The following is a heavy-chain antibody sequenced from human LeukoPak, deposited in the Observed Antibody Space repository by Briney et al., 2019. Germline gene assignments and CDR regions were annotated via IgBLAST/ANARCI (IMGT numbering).Heavy chain of an antibody. J-gene: IGHJ3*02. D-gene: IGHD3-10*01. CDR3: ARDRAGSGSYYFDAFDI. CDR2: ISYDGSNK. Sequence: GRSLRLSCAASGFTSSSYAMHWVRQAPGKGLEWVAVISYDGSNKYYADSVKGRFTISRDNSKNTLYLQMNSLRAEDTAVYYCARDRAGSGSYYFDAFDIWGQGTMVTVSS. CDR1: GFTSSSYA. V-gene: IGHV3-30-3*01.